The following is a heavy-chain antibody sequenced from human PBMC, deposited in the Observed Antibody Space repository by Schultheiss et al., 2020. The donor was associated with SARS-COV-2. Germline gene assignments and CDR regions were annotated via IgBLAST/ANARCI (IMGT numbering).Heavy chain of an antibody. Sequence: ASVKVSCKASGYTFTSYGISWVRQAPGQGLEWMGRMNPNSGNTGYAQKFQGRVTMTTDTSTSTAYMELRSLRSDDTAVYYCARQVAGTFLFDPWGQGTLVTVSS. D-gene: IGHD6-19*01. V-gene: IGHV1-18*04. J-gene: IGHJ5*02. CDR2: MNPNSGNT. CDR1: GYTFTSYG. CDR3: ARQVAGTFLFDP.